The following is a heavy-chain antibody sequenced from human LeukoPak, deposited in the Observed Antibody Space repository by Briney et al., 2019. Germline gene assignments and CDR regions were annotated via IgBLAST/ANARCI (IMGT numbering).Heavy chain of an antibody. CDR1: GFTFDDYA. CDR2: ISWNSGSI. V-gene: IGHV3-9*01. J-gene: IGHJ4*02. Sequence: PGRSLTLSCAASGFTFDDYAMPWVRQAPGKGLEWVSGISWNSGSIRYADSVKGRLTISRDNDKNSLYLQMNSLRAEDTALYYCAKDGNYCDSSGGLDYWGEGTLVTVSS. CDR3: AKDGNYCDSSGGLDY. D-gene: IGHD3-22*01.